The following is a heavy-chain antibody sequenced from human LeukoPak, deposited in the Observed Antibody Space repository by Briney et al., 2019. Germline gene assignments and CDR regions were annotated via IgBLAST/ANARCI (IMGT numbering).Heavy chain of an antibody. J-gene: IGHJ4*02. CDR1: GFTFSNYE. CDR2: ITSSGPTA. Sequence: GGSLRLSCAASGFTFSNYEMNWGRQAPGMGLEWVSYITSSGPTAFYADSVKGRFNISRDNAQNSLFLQMNNLTAEDTAIYYCARLGFCSDGSCYSLDYWGQGILVTVSS. V-gene: IGHV3-48*03. CDR3: ARLGFCSDGSCYSLDY. D-gene: IGHD2-15*01.